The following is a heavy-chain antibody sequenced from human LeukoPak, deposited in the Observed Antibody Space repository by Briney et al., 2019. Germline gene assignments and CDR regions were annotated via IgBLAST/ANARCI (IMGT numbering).Heavy chain of an antibody. J-gene: IGHJ4*02. Sequence: GGSLRLSCAAFGITFCIYGMHGVRQAPGKVLLWVAFIRYGGSNKYYAAFAKGRFTISRDNSKNPLYLKMNSLRAEDTAVYYCANDDYWGKGTLVTVA. CDR1: GITFCIYG. CDR3: ANDDY. V-gene: IGHV3-30*02. CDR2: IRYGGSNK.